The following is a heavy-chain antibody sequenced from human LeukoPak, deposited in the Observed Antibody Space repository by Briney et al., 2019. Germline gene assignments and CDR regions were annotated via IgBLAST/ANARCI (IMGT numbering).Heavy chain of an antibody. V-gene: IGHV3-74*01. Sequence: GGSLRLSYASSGFAPSNDWMHWVRQAPGKGLEWVSRISTDGSMTGYTDSVKGRFTIYRDNAKRILYLEMNNLRVEDTAVYYCASFGQQWLESYWGQGTLVTVSS. CDR3: ASFGQQWLESY. CDR2: ISTDGSMT. D-gene: IGHD6-19*01. J-gene: IGHJ4*02. CDR1: GFAPSNDW.